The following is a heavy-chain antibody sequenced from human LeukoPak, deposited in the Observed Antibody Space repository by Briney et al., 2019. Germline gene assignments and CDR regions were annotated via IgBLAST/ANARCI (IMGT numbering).Heavy chain of an antibody. V-gene: IGHV3-13*01. Sequence: GGSLRLSCAASGFTFSRYDMHWVRQPTGKGLEWVSGIGTAGEVYYPGSVKGRFTISRENAKNSLYLQMNSLRAGDTAVYYCARAGYSSSWYSRYFDLWGRGTLVTVSS. CDR3: ARAGYSSSWYSRYFDL. D-gene: IGHD6-13*01. J-gene: IGHJ2*01. CDR2: IGTAGEV. CDR1: GFTFSRYD.